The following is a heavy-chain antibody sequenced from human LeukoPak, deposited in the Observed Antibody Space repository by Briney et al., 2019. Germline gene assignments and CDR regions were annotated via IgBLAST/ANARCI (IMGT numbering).Heavy chain of an antibody. V-gene: IGHV3-9*01. CDR1: GFTFDDYA. CDR2: ISWNSGSI. Sequence: GRPLRLSCAASGFTFDDYAMHWVRHAPGKGLEWVSGISWNSGSIGYADSVKGRFTISRDNAKNSLYLQMNSLRAEDTALYYCAKAGLTGTHFDYWGQGTLVTVSS. J-gene: IGHJ4*02. D-gene: IGHD1-20*01. CDR3: AKAGLTGTHFDY.